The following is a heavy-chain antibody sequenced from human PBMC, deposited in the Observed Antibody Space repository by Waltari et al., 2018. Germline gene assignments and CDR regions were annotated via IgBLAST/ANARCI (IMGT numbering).Heavy chain of an antibody. Sequence: QVQLVQSGAEVKKPGASVKVSCKASGYTFTSYYMHWVRQAPGQGLEWMGIINPSGGSTSYAQKFQGRVTMTRDTATSTVYMELSSLRAEDTAVYYCARGGRDYYGSGGYFEDYWGQGTLVTVSS. CDR1: GYTFTSYY. D-gene: IGHD3-10*01. CDR3: ARGGRDYYGSGGYFEDY. J-gene: IGHJ4*02. CDR2: INPSGGST. V-gene: IGHV1-46*01.